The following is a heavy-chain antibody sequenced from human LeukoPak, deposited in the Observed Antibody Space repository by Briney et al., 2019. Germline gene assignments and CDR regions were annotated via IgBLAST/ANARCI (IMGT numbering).Heavy chain of an antibody. V-gene: IGHV3-7*01. Sequence: PGGSLRLSCAASGFTFSSYWTSWVRQAPGKGLEWVANIKQDGGEKFYVDSVKGRFTISRDNAKNSLSLQMNSLRAEDTAVYYCARDRGDTSGYFYLPDALDIWGQGTMVTVSS. J-gene: IGHJ3*02. CDR3: ARDRGDTSGYFYLPDALDI. CDR2: IKQDGGEK. D-gene: IGHD3-22*01. CDR1: GFTFSSYW.